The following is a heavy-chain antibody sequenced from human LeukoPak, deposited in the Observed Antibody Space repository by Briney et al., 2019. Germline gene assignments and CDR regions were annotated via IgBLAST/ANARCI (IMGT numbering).Heavy chain of an antibody. D-gene: IGHD5-24*01. CDR1: GYTFTGYY. Sequence: ASVKVSCKASGYTFTGYYMHWVRQAPGQGLEWMGWMNPNSGNTGYAQKFQGRVTMTRNTSISTAYMELSSLRSGDTAVYYCARVDESRDGYNPFDYWGQGTLVTVSS. CDR2: MNPNSGNT. J-gene: IGHJ4*02. CDR3: ARVDESRDGYNPFDY. V-gene: IGHV1-8*02.